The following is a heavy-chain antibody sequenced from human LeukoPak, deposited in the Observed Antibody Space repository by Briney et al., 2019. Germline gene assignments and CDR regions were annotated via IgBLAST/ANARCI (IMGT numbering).Heavy chain of an antibody. V-gene: IGHV1-69*04. CDR3: ASLYCSGGSCYGGGGY. CDR1: GGTFSSYA. J-gene: IGHJ4*02. D-gene: IGHD2-15*01. CDR2: IIPILGIA. Sequence: SVKVSCKASGGTFSSYAISWVRQAPGQGLEWMGRIIPILGIANYAQKFQGRATITADKSTSTAYMELSSLRSEDTAVYYCASLYCSGGSCYGGGGYWGQGTLVTVSS.